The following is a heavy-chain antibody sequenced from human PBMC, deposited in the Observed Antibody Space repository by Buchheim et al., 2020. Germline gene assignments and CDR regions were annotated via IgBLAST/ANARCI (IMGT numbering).Heavy chain of an antibody. CDR2: IHPGDSDI. V-gene: IGHV5-51*01. D-gene: IGHD4-17*01. Sequence: EVQLVQSGAEVKSPGESLRISCKGSEYDFRSYWIARVRQMPGKGLEYMGIIHPGDSDIRYSPSFQGLVTMSVDKSISTAYLQWSSLKASDTALYYCARLRTTITTCFDNWGQGTL. J-gene: IGHJ4*02. CDR3: ARLRTTITTCFDN. CDR1: EYDFRSYW.